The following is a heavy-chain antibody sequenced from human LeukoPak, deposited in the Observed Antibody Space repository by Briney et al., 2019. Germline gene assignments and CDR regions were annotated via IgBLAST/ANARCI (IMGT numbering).Heavy chain of an antibody. J-gene: IGHJ5*02. Sequence: SLTLSLTCTVSSGSICRCGYFCRSICQHPGKGLEWIGYIYYRGTTYYNPALKSRGTLSVDTSKNQFSLKLSSVTAAYTAGYYCARDRLNCSGGSCYPSRFDPWGQGTLVTVSS. CDR1: SGSICRCGYF. D-gene: IGHD2-15*01. V-gene: IGHV4-31*03. CDR2: IYYRGTT. CDR3: ARDRLNCSGGSCYPSRFDP.